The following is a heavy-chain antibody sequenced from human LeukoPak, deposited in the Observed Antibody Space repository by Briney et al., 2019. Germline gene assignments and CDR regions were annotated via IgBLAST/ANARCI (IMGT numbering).Heavy chain of an antibody. CDR2: ISAYNGNT. V-gene: IGHV1-18*01. D-gene: IGHD3-10*01. Sequence: ASVKVSCKASGYTFTSYGISWVRQAPGKGLEWMGWISAYNGNTNYAQKLQGRVTVTTDTSTSTAYMELRSLRSDDTAVYYCARDETMVQGVIYGLPDYWGQGTLVTVSS. J-gene: IGHJ4*02. CDR3: ARDETMVQGVIYGLPDY. CDR1: GYTFTSYG.